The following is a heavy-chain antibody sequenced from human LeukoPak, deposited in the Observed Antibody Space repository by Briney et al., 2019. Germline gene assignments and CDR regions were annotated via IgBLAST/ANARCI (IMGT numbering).Heavy chain of an antibody. CDR3: ARAACGGDCYVDY. J-gene: IGHJ4*02. CDR1: GYTFTTYP. Sequence: ASVKVSCKASGYTFTTYPINWVRQAPGQGLEWMGWIDTNTGSPTYAQGLTGRFVFSLDTSVSAAFLQINSLKAEDTAVYYCARAACGGDCYVDYWGQGTLVTVSS. CDR2: IDTNTGSP. V-gene: IGHV7-4-1*02. D-gene: IGHD2-21*02.